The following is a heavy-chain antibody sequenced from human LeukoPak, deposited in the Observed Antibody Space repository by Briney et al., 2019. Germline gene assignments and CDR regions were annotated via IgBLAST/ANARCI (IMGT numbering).Heavy chain of an antibody. D-gene: IGHD6-19*01. CDR3: ARDRYSSGWNYYYYYMDV. V-gene: IGHV4-34*01. CDR2: INHSGST. J-gene: IGHJ6*03. Sequence: SETLSLTCAVYGGSFSGYYWSWIRQPPGKGLEWIGEINHSGSTNYNPSLKSRVTMSVDTSKNQFSLKLSSVTAADTAVYYCARDRYSSGWNYYYYYMDVWGKGTTVTISS. CDR1: GGSFSGYY.